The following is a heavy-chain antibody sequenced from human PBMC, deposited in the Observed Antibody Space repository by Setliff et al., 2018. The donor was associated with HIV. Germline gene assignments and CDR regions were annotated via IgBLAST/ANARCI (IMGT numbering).Heavy chain of an antibody. D-gene: IGHD2-2*01. J-gene: IGHJ4*02. CDR3: ARGYCSSTSCYGIYYFDN. V-gene: IGHV1-18*01. CDR2: ISTYNGNT. Sequence: ASVKVSCKTSGYTFISYGVTWVRQVPGQGLEWVGWISTYNGNTNYAQKFQGRVTMTRKTSISTAYMELRSLRSDDTAVYYCARGYCSSTSCYGIYYFDNWGQGTPVTVSS. CDR1: GYTFISYG.